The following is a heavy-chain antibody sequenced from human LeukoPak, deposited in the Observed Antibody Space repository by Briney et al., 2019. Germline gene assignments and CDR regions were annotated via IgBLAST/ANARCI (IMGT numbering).Heavy chain of an antibody. Sequence: PGGSLRLSCAASGFTFSNYGMHWVRQAPGKGLEWVAVIWYDGGNKYYADSVEGRFTISRDNSKNTVYLQMNSLRAEDTAVYYCAKEACGGRCVSDYFDYWGQGSLVTVSS. CDR1: GFTFSNYG. V-gene: IGHV3-30*02. CDR2: IWYDGGNK. D-gene: IGHD2-15*01. J-gene: IGHJ4*02. CDR3: AKEACGGRCVSDYFDY.